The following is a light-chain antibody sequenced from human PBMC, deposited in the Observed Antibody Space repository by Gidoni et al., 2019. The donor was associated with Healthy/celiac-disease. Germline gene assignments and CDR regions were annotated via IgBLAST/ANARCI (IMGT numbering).Light chain of an antibody. CDR3: QQSYSTPPT. CDR1: QSISSY. V-gene: IGKV1-39*01. Sequence: DIQMTQSPSSLSASVGDRVTITCRASQSISSYLNWYQQKPGKAPKLLIYAASSLQSGVPSRLSGSGSGTDFTLTISSLQPEDFATYYCQQSYSTPPTFGPXTKVDIK. J-gene: IGKJ3*01. CDR2: AAS.